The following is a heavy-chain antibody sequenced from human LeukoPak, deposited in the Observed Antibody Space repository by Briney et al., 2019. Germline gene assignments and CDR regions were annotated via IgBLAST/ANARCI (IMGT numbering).Heavy chain of an antibody. CDR1: GYTFTSYG. Sequence: GASVKVSCKASGYTFTSYGIHWVRQAPGQGPEWMGWISAYNGRTNYGQRLQGRVTMTTDKSTSTVYMEMRSLIFDDTAVYYCARGPSHGAFDIWGQGTMVTVSS. CDR2: ISAYNGRT. D-gene: IGHD6-6*01. J-gene: IGHJ3*02. CDR3: ARGPSHGAFDI. V-gene: IGHV1-18*01.